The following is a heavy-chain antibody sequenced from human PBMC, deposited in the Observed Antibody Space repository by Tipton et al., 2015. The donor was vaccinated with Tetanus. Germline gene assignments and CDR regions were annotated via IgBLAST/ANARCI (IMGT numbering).Heavy chain of an antibody. Sequence: TLSLTCTVSGGSISSSSYFWGWIRQPPGKGLEWIGSIYYSGSTYYNPSLKSRVTISVDTSKNQFSLKLSSVTAADTAVYYCARPGGSSWYTHYLDSWGQGTLVTVSS. CDR2: IYYSGST. CDR1: GGSISSSSYF. CDR3: ARPGGSSWYTHYLDS. D-gene: IGHD6-13*01. V-gene: IGHV4-39*01. J-gene: IGHJ4*02.